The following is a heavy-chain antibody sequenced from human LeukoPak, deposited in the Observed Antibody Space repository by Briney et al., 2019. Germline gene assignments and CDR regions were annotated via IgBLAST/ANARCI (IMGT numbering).Heavy chain of an antibody. Sequence: GGSLRLSCAASGFIFSIYGMHWVRQAPGKGLEWVAVIWSDGSNKYYADSVKGRVTVSRDNSKNTLYLEINSLRAEDTAVYYCARRNWNVGGGFDVWGQGTTVTVSS. CDR3: ARRNWNVGGGFDV. CDR2: IWSDGSNK. D-gene: IGHD1-1*01. J-gene: IGHJ6*02. V-gene: IGHV3-33*01. CDR1: GFIFSIYG.